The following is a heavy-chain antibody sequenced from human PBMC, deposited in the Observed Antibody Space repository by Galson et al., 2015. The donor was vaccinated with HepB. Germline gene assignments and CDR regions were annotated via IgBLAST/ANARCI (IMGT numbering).Heavy chain of an antibody. CDR1: GYTFTGYY. J-gene: IGHJ4*02. CDR3: ARIGMVAATPDY. D-gene: IGHD2-15*01. Sequence: SVKVSCKASGYTFTGYYMHWVRQAPGQGLEWMGRISPNSGGTNYAQKFQGRVTMTRDTSISTAYMELSRLRSDDTAVYYCARIGMVAATPDYWGQGTLVTVSS. CDR2: ISPNSGGT. V-gene: IGHV1-2*06.